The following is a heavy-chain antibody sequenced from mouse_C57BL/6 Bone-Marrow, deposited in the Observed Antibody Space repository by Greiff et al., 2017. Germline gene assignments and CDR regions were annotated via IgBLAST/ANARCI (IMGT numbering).Heavy chain of an antibody. CDR3: ATLGPHWFAY. CDR2: ISYDGSN. D-gene: IGHD4-1*01. J-gene: IGHJ3*01. Sequence: EVKLVESGPGLVKPSQSLSLTCSVTGYSITSGYYWNWIRQFPGNKLEWMGYISYDGSNNYNPSLKNRSSITRDTSTNQFFLKLNSVTTEDTATYYCATLGPHWFAYWGQGTLVTVSA. CDR1: GYSITSGYY. V-gene: IGHV3-6*01.